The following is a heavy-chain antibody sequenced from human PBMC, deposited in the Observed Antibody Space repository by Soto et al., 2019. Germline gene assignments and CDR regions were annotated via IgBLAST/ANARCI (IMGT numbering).Heavy chain of an antibody. CDR3: AIPRSSSTYSCGLDA. D-gene: IGHD6-6*01. CDR2: IIPIFGTA. CDR1: GGTFSSYA. Sequence: QVQLVQSGAEVKKPGSSVKVSCKASGGTFSSYAISWVRQAPGQGLEWMGGIIPIFGTADYAQRFQGRVTMTADESTSTAYMELTSLRSADTGVYYCAIPRSSSTYSCGLDAWGQGTTVSVPS. V-gene: IGHV1-69*12. J-gene: IGHJ6*02.